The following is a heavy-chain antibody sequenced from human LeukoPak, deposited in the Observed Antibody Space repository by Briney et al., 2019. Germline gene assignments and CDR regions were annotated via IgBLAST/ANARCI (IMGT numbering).Heavy chain of an antibody. Sequence: SETLSLXCTVSGGFNSSYYWSWIRPPAGKGLESIGRIYTSATTNYNPSLKSRLTMSIDTSKNQFSLKLSSVNAADTAVYYCARDFEYWGQGILVTVSS. J-gene: IGHJ4*02. CDR1: GGFNSSYY. CDR3: ARDFEY. V-gene: IGHV4-4*07. CDR2: IYTSATT.